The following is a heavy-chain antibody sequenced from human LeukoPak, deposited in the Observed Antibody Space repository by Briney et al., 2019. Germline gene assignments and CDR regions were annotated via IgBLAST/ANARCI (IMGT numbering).Heavy chain of an antibody. D-gene: IGHD5-12*01. J-gene: IGHJ4*02. CDR3: ASGIVATIVDY. V-gene: IGHV4-31*03. CDR2: IYYSGST. CDR1: GGSISSGGYY. Sequence: SQTLSLTCTVSGGSISSGGYYWSWIRQHPGKGLEWIGYIYYSGSTNYNPSLKSRVTISVDTSKNQFSLKLSSVTAADTAVYYCASGIVATIVDYWGQGTLVTVSS.